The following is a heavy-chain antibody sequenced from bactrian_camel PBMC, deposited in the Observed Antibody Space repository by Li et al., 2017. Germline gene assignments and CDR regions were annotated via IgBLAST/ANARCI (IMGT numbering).Heavy chain of an antibody. CDR3: AADRCYPGWSRSGDDFPY. V-gene: IGHV3S55*01. CDR2: IDADGET. D-gene: IGHD1*01. CDR1: ESHNVDYC. J-gene: IGHJ4*01. Sequence: HVQLVESGGGSAQAGGSLKLTCVLTESHNVDYCMGWYRQTTGKEREEVAVIDADGETTYADSVKGRFALSQDNSKHTLCLQMNDLKPEDTAMYYCAADRCYPGWSRSGDDFPYWGRGTQVTVS.